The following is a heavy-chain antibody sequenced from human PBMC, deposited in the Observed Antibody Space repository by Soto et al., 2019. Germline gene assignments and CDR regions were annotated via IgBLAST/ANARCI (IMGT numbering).Heavy chain of an antibody. D-gene: IGHD3-3*01. CDR3: ARVDQGTIFGAGNAFDI. V-gene: IGHV3-64*01. CDR1: GFTFSSYA. Sequence: GGSLRLSCAASGFTFSSYAMHWVRQAPGKGLEYVSAISSNGGSTYYANSVKGRFTISRDNSKNTLYLQMGSLRAEDMAVYYCARVDQGTIFGAGNAFDIWGQGTMVTVSS. CDR2: ISSNGGST. J-gene: IGHJ3*02.